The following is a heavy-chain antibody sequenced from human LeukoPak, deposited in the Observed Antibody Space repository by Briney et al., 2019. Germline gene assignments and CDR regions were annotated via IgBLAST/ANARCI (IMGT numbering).Heavy chain of an antibody. D-gene: IGHD4-17*01. V-gene: IGHV4-61*02. CDR1: GGFISSGSYY. J-gene: IGHJ4*02. CDR2: IYTSGST. CDR3: ARDDYGDYYFDY. Sequence: SQTLSLTCTVSGGFISSGSYYWSWIRQPAGKGLEWIGRIYTSGSTNYNPSLKSRVTISVDTSKNQFSLKLSSVTAADTAEYYCARDDYGDYYFDYWGQGTLVTVSS.